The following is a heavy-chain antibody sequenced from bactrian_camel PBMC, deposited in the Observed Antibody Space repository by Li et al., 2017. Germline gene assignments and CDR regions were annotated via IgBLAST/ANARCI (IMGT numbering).Heavy chain of an antibody. D-gene: IGHD5*01. Sequence: LVESGGGLVQPGGSLRLSCAASGYTYNRNCMAWFRQAPGKEREGVARIATGSGNTYYADSVKGRFSISRDNAKNTVYLQMNSLSSEDTAVYYCVRVAVDGNEGYMDHWGEGTQVTVS. CDR2: IATGSGNT. J-gene: IGHJ4*01. CDR3: VRVAVDGNEGYMDH. V-gene: IGHV3S1*01. CDR1: GYTYNRNC.